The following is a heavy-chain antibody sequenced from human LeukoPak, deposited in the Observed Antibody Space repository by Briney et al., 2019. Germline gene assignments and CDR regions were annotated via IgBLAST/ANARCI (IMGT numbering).Heavy chain of an antibody. V-gene: IGHV1-2*02. Sequence: GASVKVSCKASGYTFTGYYMHWVRQAPGQGLEWMGWINPKTGGTSYAQKFQGRVTMTRDTSISTVNMELSRLTSDDTAVYYCAGATAENDHWGQGTLVTVSS. CDR3: AGATAENDH. D-gene: IGHD1-14*01. CDR2: INPKTGGT. CDR1: GYTFTGYY. J-gene: IGHJ4*02.